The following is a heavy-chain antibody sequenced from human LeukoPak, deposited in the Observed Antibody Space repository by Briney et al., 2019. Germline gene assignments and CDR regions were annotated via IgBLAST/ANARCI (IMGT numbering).Heavy chain of an antibody. Sequence: ASVKVSCKASGYTFTNYDINWVRQATGQGFEWLGWMNPNSGNTGYARKFQGRVTMTRITSIGTAYMELSGLTSEDTAVYYCARNLPSTGDFDYWGQGTLVSVSS. V-gene: IGHV1-8*01. D-gene: IGHD7-27*01. J-gene: IGHJ4*02. CDR1: GYTFTNYD. CDR2: MNPNSGNT. CDR3: ARNLPSTGDFDY.